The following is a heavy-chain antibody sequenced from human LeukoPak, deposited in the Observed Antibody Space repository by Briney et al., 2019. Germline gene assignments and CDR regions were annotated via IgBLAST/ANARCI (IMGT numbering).Heavy chain of an antibody. D-gene: IGHD6-19*01. CDR1: GFTFSSYS. CDR3: ARVSESSGWYAFDI. CDR2: ISSSSSYI. V-gene: IGHV3-21*01. Sequence: GGSLRLSCAASGFTFSSYSMNWVRQAPGKGLEWVSSISSSSSYIYYADSVKGRFTISRDNAKNSLYLQMNSLRAEDTAVYYCARVSESSGWYAFDIWGRGTMVTVSS. J-gene: IGHJ3*02.